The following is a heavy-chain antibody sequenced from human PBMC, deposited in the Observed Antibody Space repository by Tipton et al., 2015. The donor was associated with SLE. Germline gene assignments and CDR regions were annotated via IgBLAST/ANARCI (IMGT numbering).Heavy chain of an antibody. V-gene: IGHV1-18*01. Sequence: QSGPEVKKPGASVKVSCKTSGYTFTTYGITWVRQAPGQGLGWMGWISANNGDTNYAQNFQGRVTMTTDTSTSTGYMELRSLRSDDTAVYYCARKGTQQPLVYWGQGTLVSVSS. CDR2: ISANNGDT. J-gene: IGHJ4*02. CDR1: GYTFTTYG. CDR3: ARKGTQQPLVY. D-gene: IGHD1/OR15-1a*01.